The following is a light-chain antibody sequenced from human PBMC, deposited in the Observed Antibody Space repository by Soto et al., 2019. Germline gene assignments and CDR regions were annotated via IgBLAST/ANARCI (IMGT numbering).Light chain of an antibody. Sequence: DFQMTQSPSTLSASVGDRVTITCRASQNIRSRLAWFQQKPGKAPKLLIYDASSLESGVPQRFSGSGSGTEFTLTISSLQTDDFSTYYCQQYGNSPQTFGQGTKVDIK. CDR3: QQYGNSPQT. J-gene: IGKJ1*01. V-gene: IGKV1-5*01. CDR1: QNIRSR. CDR2: DAS.